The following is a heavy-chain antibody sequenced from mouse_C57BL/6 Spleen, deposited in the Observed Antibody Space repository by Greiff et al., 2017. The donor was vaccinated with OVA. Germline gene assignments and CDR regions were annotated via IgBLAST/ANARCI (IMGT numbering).Heavy chain of an antibody. CDR2: ISNGGGST. D-gene: IGHD2-3*01. CDR3: ARHRGVYDGYPAWFAY. CDR1: GFTFSDYY. Sequence: EVKLMESGGGLVQPGGSLKLSCAASGFTFSDYYMYWVRQTPEKRLEWVAYISNGGGSTYYPDTVKGRFTISRDNAKNTLYLQMSRLKSEDTAMYYCARHRGVYDGYPAWFAYWGQGTLVTVSA. V-gene: IGHV5-12*01. J-gene: IGHJ3*01.